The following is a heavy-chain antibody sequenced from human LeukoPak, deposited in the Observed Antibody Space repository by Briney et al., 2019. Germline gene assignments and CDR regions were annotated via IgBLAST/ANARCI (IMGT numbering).Heavy chain of an antibody. Sequence: GGSLRLSCAASGFTFSSYGMHWVRQAPGKGLEWVAVIWYDGSNTNYADSVKGRFTISRDNSKNTLYLQMNSLRAEDTAVYYCARDAMTTVTYFDYWGQGTLVTVSS. D-gene: IGHD4-17*01. J-gene: IGHJ4*02. CDR2: IWYDGSNT. CDR3: ARDAMTTVTYFDY. CDR1: GFTFSSYG. V-gene: IGHV3-33*01.